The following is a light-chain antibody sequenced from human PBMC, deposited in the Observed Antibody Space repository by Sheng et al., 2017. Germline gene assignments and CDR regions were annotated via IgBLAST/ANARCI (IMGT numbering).Light chain of an antibody. V-gene: IGKV4-1*01. Sequence: DIVMTQSPDSLAVSLGERATINCKSSQSVLYSSNNKNYLAWYQHKPGQPPKLLIYWASTRESGVPDRFSGSGSGTDFTLTITSLQAEDVAVYYCQQYYGFPLTFGGGTTVEIK. CDR1: QSVLYSSNNKNY. J-gene: IGKJ4*01. CDR2: WAS. CDR3: QQYYGFPLT.